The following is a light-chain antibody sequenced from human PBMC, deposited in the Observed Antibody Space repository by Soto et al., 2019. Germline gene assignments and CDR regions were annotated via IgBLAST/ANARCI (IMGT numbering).Light chain of an antibody. V-gene: IGKV3-20*01. CDR1: QTVSSNY. CDR2: DAS. J-gene: IGKJ2*02. CDR3: QQYGTLPRT. Sequence: EIVLTQSPGTLSLSPGERGTLSCRASQTVSSNYLAWYQQKPGQAPRLLIFDASTRASGIPDRLSGSGSGTDFTLTISRLEPEDFAVYYCQQYGTLPRTFGQGTKLEIK.